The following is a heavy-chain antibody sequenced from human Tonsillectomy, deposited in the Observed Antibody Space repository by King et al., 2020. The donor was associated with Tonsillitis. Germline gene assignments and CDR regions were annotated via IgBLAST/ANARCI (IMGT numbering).Heavy chain of an antibody. J-gene: IGHJ4*02. D-gene: IGHD3-16*01. Sequence: QLQESGPGLVKPSQTLSLTCTVSGGSIRLGGYCWSWIRQTPGKGLEWIGYIYHSGLSAYSPSLESRVTMSIDVSKSQFSLNLKSVTAADTAIHYCARYGGSGDYFDSWGQGKQVTVAS. CDR2: IYHSGLS. V-gene: IGHV4-30-2*01. CDR1: GGSIRLGGYC. CDR3: ARYGGSGDYFDS.